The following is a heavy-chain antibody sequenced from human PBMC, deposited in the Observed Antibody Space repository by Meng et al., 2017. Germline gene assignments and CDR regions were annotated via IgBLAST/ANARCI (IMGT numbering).Heavy chain of an antibody. J-gene: IGHJ4*02. CDR1: GFTFNNYW. V-gene: IGHV3-74*02. D-gene: IGHD1-1*01. CDR2: ISGDGSIT. Sequence: EGQLVESGGGRVRPGGSLRLSCAASGFTFNNYWMHWVRQVPGKGLVWVSRISGDGSITNYADSVKGRFTISRDNAKNTLYLQMNSLRPEDTAVYYCLDEAPRSDYWGQGSLVTVSS. CDR3: LDEAPRSDY.